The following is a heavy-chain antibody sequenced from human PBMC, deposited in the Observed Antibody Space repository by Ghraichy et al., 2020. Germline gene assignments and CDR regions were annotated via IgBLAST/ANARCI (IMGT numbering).Heavy chain of an antibody. D-gene: IGHD1-26*01. Sequence: ASVKVSCKASGYTLASNGITWVRQAPGQGLEWMGWISVYNGDTNYAQKLQGRVTMTTDTSTTTAYMELRSLRSDDTAVYYCARQRGTYSFDYWGQGTLVTVSS. CDR2: ISVYNGDT. J-gene: IGHJ4*02. CDR3: ARQRGTYSFDY. CDR1: GYTLASNG. V-gene: IGHV1-18*04.